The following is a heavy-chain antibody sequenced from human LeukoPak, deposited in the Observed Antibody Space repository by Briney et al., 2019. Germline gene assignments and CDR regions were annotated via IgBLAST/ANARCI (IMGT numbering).Heavy chain of an antibody. D-gene: IGHD3-10*01. CDR2: ISWNSGSI. CDR1: GFTFDDYA. V-gene: IGHV3-9*01. CDR3: AKVAGNFQH. J-gene: IGHJ1*01. Sequence: GGSLRLSCAASGFTFDDYAMHWVRQAPGKGLEWVSGISWNSGSIGYADSVEGRFTISRDNAKNSLYLQMNSLRAEDTAVYYCAKVAGNFQHWGQGTLVTVSS.